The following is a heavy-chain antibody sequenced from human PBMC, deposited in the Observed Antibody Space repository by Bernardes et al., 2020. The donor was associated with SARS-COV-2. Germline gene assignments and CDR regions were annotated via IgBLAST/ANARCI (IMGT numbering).Heavy chain of an antibody. V-gene: IGHV4-30-4*01. Sequence: SETLSLTCTVSGGSISSGDYYWSWIRQPPGKGLEWIGYIYYSGSTYYNPSLKSRVTISVDTSKNQFSLKLSSVTAADTAVYYCARDIFVGNSGSGSYQPYYYYYGMDVWGQGTTCTVSS. CDR2: IYYSGST. CDR3: ARDIFVGNSGSGSYQPYYYYYGMDV. D-gene: IGHD3-10*01. J-gene: IGHJ6*02. CDR1: GGSISSGDYY.